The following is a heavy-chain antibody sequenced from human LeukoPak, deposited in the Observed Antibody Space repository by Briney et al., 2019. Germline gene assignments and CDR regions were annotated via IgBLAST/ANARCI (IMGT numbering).Heavy chain of an antibody. Sequence: SETLSLTCTVSGGSISSSSYYWGWIRQPPGKGLEWIGSIYYSGSTYYNPSLKSRVTISVDTSKDQFSLKLSSVTAADTAVYYCARKSGSTLFFDYWGQGTLVTVSS. D-gene: IGHD1-26*01. CDR3: ARKSGSTLFFDY. J-gene: IGHJ4*02. CDR2: IYYSGST. CDR1: GGSISSSSYY. V-gene: IGHV4-39*07.